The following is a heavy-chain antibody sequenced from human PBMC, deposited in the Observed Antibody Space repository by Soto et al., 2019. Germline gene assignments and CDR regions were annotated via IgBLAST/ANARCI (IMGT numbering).Heavy chain of an antibody. V-gene: IGHV3-48*02. Sequence: EVQLVESGGGLVQPGGSLRLSCAASGFTFSSYSMNWVRQAPGKGLEWVSYISSSSSTIYYADSVKGRFTISRDNAKNSLYLQMNSLRDEDTAVYYCARGGLVGATAKPKYYFDYWGQGTLVTVSS. CDR2: ISSSSSTI. J-gene: IGHJ4*02. D-gene: IGHD1-26*01. CDR1: GFTFSSYS. CDR3: ARGGLVGATAKPKYYFDY.